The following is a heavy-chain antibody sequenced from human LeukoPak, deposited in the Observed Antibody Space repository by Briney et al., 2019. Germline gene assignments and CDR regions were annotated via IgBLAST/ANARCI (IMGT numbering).Heavy chain of an antibody. Sequence: PSETLSLTCTVSGGSISSSSYYWGWIRQPPGKGLEWIGSIYHSGTTNYNPSLKSRVTISVDTSKNQFSLKLSSVTAADTAVYYCARVPTSTAAFDIWGQGTMVTVSS. CDR1: GGSISSSSYY. CDR3: ARVPTSTAAFDI. CDR2: IYHSGTT. V-gene: IGHV4-39*07. J-gene: IGHJ3*02.